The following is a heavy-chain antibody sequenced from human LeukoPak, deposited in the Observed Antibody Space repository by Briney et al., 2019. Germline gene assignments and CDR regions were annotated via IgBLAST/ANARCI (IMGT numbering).Heavy chain of an antibody. D-gene: IGHD3-10*01. Sequence: GGSLRLSCAASGFNFGSYSMTWVRQAPGKGLEWVSVISADRATTFYADSVKGRFTISRDNAKNTVFLQMSSLRAEDTALYYCARKSASGNYPLDYWGQGTLVTVSS. J-gene: IGHJ4*02. CDR3: ARKSASGNYPLDY. CDR2: ISADRATT. V-gene: IGHV3-23*01. CDR1: GFNFGSYS.